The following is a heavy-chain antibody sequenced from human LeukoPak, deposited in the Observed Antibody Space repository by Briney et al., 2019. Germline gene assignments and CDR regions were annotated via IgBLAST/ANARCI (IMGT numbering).Heavy chain of an antibody. Sequence: PSETLSLTCTVPGGSISSYYWSWIRQPPGKGLEWIGYIYYSGGTNYNPSLQSPITMPVDTSKTHSSLKLSSVTAADTAVYYCARSYCSGGSCYWGPFDYWGQGTLVTVSS. CDR2: IYYSGGT. CDR3: ARSYCSGGSCYWGPFDY. J-gene: IGHJ4*02. V-gene: IGHV4-59*01. CDR1: GGSISSYY. D-gene: IGHD2-15*01.